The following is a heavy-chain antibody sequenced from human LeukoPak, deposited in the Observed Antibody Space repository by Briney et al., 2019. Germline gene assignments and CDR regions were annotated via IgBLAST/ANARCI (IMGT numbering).Heavy chain of an antibody. Sequence: SETLSLTCSVSDGSISSSYWSWIRQPPGKGLERIGYIYYSGSTSYNPSLQSRVTISADTSKKQFSLRLSSVTAADTAVYYCARGKTEYYGSGSFYGYDYWGQGTLVTVSS. J-gene: IGHJ4*02. V-gene: IGHV4-59*01. D-gene: IGHD3-10*01. CDR1: DGSISSSY. CDR3: ARGKTEYYGSGSFYGYDY. CDR2: IYYSGST.